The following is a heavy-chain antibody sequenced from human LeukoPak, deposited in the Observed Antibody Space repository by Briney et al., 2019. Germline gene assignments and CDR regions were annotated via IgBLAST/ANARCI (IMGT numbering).Heavy chain of an antibody. V-gene: IGHV4-59*11. Sequence: SETLSLTCTVSGASISSHYWSWIRQPPGKGLEWIGYISYIGSTNYNPSLKSRVTISIDTSKNEVSLMLTSVTAADTAVYYCASDSISMNAFDAWGQGTMVTVSS. D-gene: IGHD3-22*01. J-gene: IGHJ3*01. CDR3: ASDSISMNAFDA. CDR2: ISYIGST. CDR1: GASISSHY.